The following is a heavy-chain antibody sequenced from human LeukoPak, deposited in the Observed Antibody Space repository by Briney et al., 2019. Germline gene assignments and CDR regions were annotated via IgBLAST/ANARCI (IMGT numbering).Heavy chain of an antibody. Sequence: GGSLRLSCTASGFTFGDYAMSWVRQAPGKGLEWVGFIRSKAYGGTTEYAASVKGRFTISRDDSKSIAYLQMSSLKTEDTAVYYCTRRGDGDYGDYWGQGTLVTVSS. J-gene: IGHJ4*02. D-gene: IGHD4-17*01. CDR2: IRSKAYGGTT. CDR3: TRRGDGDYGDY. CDR1: GFTFGDYA. V-gene: IGHV3-49*04.